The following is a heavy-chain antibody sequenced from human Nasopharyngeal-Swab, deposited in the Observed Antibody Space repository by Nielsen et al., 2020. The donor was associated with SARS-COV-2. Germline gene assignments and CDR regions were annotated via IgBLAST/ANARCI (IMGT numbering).Heavy chain of an antibody. D-gene: IGHD5-18*01. CDR3: ASGGSGVATAMVPPFNY. Sequence: ASVKVSCKASGSLYSNDAIHWVRQAPGQGLEWMGIINPSGVSTTYAQKFQGRVTMTRDTSTSTVYMELSSLRSEDTAVYYCASGGSGVATAMVPPFNYWGQGTLVTVSS. CDR1: GSLYSNDA. V-gene: IGHV1-46*01. CDR2: INPSGVST. J-gene: IGHJ4*02.